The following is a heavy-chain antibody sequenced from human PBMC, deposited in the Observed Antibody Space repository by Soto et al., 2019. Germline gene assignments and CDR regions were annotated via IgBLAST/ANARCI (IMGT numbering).Heavy chain of an antibody. CDR1: GYTFTGYY. D-gene: IGHD3-3*01. J-gene: IGHJ4*02. V-gene: IGHV1-2*02. CDR2: INPNSGGT. Sequence: GASVKVSCKASGYTFTGYYMHWVRQAPGQGLEWMGWINPNSGGTNYAQKFQGRVTMTRDTSISTAYMELSRLRSDDTAVYYCARKPGSGYYYIDYWGQGTLVTVSS. CDR3: ARKPGSGYYYIDY.